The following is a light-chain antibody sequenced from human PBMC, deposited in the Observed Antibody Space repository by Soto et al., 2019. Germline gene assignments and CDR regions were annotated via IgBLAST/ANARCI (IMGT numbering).Light chain of an antibody. CDR2: WAS. CDR3: HQYGSSLGT. J-gene: IGKJ2*01. CDR1: QSVLYSSNNKNY. V-gene: IGKV4-1*01. Sequence: DIVMTQSPDSLAVSLGERATINCKSSQSVLYSSNNKNYLVWYQQKPGQPPKLLIYWASTRESGVPDRFSGSGSGTDFTLTISRLEPEDFAVYYCHQYGSSLGTFGQGTKVDIK.